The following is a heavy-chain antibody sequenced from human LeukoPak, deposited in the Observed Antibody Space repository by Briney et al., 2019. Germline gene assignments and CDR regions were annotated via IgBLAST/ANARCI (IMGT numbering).Heavy chain of an antibody. CDR2: TYYRSKWYS. CDR1: GDSVSSNSAA. Sequence: SQTLSLTCAISGDSVSSNSAAWTWIRQSPSRGLEWLGRTYYRSKWYSDYAVSVKSRITISQDTSKNQFSLQLNSVTPEDTAVYYCARATHTVTTGLDYWGQGTLVTVSS. V-gene: IGHV6-1*01. CDR3: ARATHTVTTGLDY. J-gene: IGHJ4*02. D-gene: IGHD4-17*01.